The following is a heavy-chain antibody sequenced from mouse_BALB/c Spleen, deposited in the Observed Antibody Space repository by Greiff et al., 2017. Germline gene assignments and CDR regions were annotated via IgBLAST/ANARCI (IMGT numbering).Heavy chain of an antibody. J-gene: IGHJ2*01. D-gene: IGHD2-1*01. CDR2: IYPGNSDT. Sequence: EVQLQQSGTVLARPGASVKMSCKASGYTFTSYWMHWVKQRPGQGLEWIGAIYPGNSDTSYNQKFKGKAKLTAVTSTSTAYMELSSLTNEDSAVYYCTRSPSTHYFDYWGQGTTLTVSS. V-gene: IGHV1-5*01. CDR1: GYTFTSYW. CDR3: TRSPSTHYFDY.